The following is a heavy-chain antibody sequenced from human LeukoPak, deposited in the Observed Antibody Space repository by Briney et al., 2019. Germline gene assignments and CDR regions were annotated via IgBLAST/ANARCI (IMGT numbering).Heavy chain of an antibody. J-gene: IGHJ4*02. CDR2: ISYDGRNK. Sequence: PGRSLRLSCAASGFTFSSYAMHWVRQAPGKGLEWVAVISYDGRNKYYADSVKGRFTISRDNSKNTLHLQMNSLRPADTAVYYCAKLWNEVGTTIYWGQGTLVTVSS. CDR3: AKLWNEVGTTIY. D-gene: IGHD1-26*01. V-gene: IGHV3-30*04. CDR1: GFTFSSYA.